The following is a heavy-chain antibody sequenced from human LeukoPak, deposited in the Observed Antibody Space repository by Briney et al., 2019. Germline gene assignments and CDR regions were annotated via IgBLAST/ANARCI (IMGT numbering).Heavy chain of an antibody. CDR3: GRDTLGGSTNIDY. CDR2: INPNTGGT. J-gene: IGHJ4*02. V-gene: IGHV1-2*02. Sequence: ASVKVSCKASGYTFTSYYMHWVRQAPGQGLEWMGWINPNTGGTNYAQKFQGRVTMTRDTSISTAYMELSSLRSDDTAMYYCGRDTLGGSTNIDYWGQGTLVTVSS. D-gene: IGHD2-2*01. CDR1: GYTFTSYY.